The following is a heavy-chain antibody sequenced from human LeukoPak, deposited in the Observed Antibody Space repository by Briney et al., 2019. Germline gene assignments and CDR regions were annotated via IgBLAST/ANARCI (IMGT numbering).Heavy chain of an antibody. D-gene: IGHD4-11*01. CDR2: IIPIFGAA. CDR1: GGTFSSYA. V-gene: IGHV1-69*13. J-gene: IGHJ6*02. Sequence: SVKVSCKASGGTFSSYAISWVRQAPGQRLEWMGGIIPIFGAANYAQKFQGRVTITADESTSTAYMELSSLRSEDTAVYYCARGMDDYSNSPYYYGMDVWGQGTTVTVSS. CDR3: ARGMDDYSNSPYYYGMDV.